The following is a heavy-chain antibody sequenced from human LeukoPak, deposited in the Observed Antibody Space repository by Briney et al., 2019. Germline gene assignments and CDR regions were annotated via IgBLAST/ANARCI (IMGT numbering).Heavy chain of an antibody. V-gene: IGHV4-39*07. D-gene: IGHD6-6*01. CDR3: ARDFSSSSTVYYYYYMDV. J-gene: IGHJ6*03. CDR2: IYYSGTT. Sequence: SETLSLTCTVSGDSINSNTFYWGWILQPPGKGLEWIGTIYYSGTTYYNPSLKSRVTISLDTSKNQFSLKLSSVTAADTAIYYCARDFSSSSTVYYYYYMDVWGKGTTVTVSS. CDR1: GDSINSNTFY.